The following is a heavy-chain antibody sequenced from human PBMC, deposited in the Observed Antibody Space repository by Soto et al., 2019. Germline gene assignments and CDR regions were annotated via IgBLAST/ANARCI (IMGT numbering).Heavy chain of an antibody. CDR1: GGSFSGYY. CDR2: INHSGST. Sequence: PSETLSLTCAVYGGSFSGYYWSWIRQPPGKGLEWIGEINHSGSTNYNPSLKSRVTISVDTSKNQFSLKLSSVTAADTAVYYCARTAPYSSSGYWGQGTLVTVYS. CDR3: ARTAPYSSSGY. V-gene: IGHV4-34*01. D-gene: IGHD6-6*01. J-gene: IGHJ4*02.